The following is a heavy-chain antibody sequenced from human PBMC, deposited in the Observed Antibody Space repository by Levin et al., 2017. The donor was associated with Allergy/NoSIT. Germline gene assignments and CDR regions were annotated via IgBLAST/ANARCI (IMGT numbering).Heavy chain of an antibody. D-gene: IGHD6-25*01. V-gene: IGHV2-70*04. CDR2: IDWDDDK. J-gene: IGHJ4*02. CDR1: GFSLSTSGMR. Sequence: SGPTLVKPTQTLTLTCTFSGFSLSTSGMRVGWIRQPPGGALEWLARIDWDDDKFYSIYLKTRLTISKDSSKNQVVLTMTNMDPVDTATYYCARTYGAGSAWHDYWGQGTLVTVSS. CDR3: ARTYGAGSAWHDY.